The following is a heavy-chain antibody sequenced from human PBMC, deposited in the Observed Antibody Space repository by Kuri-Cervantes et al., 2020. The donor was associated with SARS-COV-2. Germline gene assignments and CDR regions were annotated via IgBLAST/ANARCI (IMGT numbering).Heavy chain of an antibody. J-gene: IGHJ6*02. CDR1: GGTFSSSS. D-gene: IGHD2-2*01. CDR2: INPVFGTT. V-gene: IGHV1-69*13. CDR3: ARGQYCSSTSCYATYYYYYYGMDV. Sequence: SVKVSCKSSGGTFSSSSISWVRQAPGQGLEWMGGINPVFGTTYYAQQFQGRLTITADESTSTAYLDLSSLTSADTAVYYCARGQYCSSTSCYATYYYYYYGMDVWGQGTTVTVSS.